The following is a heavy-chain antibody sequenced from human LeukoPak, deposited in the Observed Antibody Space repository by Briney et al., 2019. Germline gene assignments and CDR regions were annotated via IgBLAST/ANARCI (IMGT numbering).Heavy chain of an antibody. CDR2: IKPNSGAT. CDR1: GYTFTDYY. CDR3: ARGRRILEGPENAGDFFDY. D-gene: IGHD7-27*01. Sequence: VASVKVSCKASGYTFTDYYLLWVRQAPGQGLEWMGWIKPNSGATDYAQNFQAWVTMTRDTSSGTAYLDLSGLTSDDTAVYYCARGRRILEGPENAGDFFDYWGQGTLVTVSS. V-gene: IGHV1-2*04. J-gene: IGHJ4*01.